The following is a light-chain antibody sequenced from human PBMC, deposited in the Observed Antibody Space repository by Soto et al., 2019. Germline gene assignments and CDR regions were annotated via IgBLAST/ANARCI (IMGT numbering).Light chain of an antibody. CDR2: DAT. J-gene: IGKJ2*01. Sequence: DIQMTQSPSTLSASVGDRVTITCRASQTISNWLAWYQQKPGKAPTLLIYDATTLQSGVPSRFSGLGSGTDFTLTITSLQPEDSATYFCQQSYTTVYTVGLGTKVDIK. CDR1: QTISNW. CDR3: QQSYTTVYT. V-gene: IGKV1-39*01.